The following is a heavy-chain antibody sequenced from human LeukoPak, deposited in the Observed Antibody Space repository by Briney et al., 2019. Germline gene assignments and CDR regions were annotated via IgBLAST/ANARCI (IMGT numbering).Heavy chain of an antibody. Sequence: GASVKVSCKASGYTFTGYYMHWVRQAPGQGLEWMGWFNPNSGDTNYVQKFQGRVTMTGDTSISTAYMELSRLTSDGTAVYFCATIAVAGDFDSWGQGTLVTVSS. CDR3: ATIAVAGDFDS. V-gene: IGHV1-2*02. CDR1: GYTFTGYY. D-gene: IGHD6-19*01. CDR2: FNPNSGDT. J-gene: IGHJ4*02.